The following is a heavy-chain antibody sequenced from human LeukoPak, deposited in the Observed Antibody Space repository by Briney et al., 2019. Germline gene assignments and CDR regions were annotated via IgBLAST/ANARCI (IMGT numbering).Heavy chain of an antibody. V-gene: IGHV3-30*18. CDR3: AKEGDWYRSGGSCAVDY. D-gene: IGHD2-15*01. CDR2: ISYDGSNK. J-gene: IGHJ4*02. Sequence: GRSLRLSCAASGFTFSSYGMHWVRQAPGKGLEWVAVISYDGSNKYYADSVKGRFAISRDNSKNTLYLQMNSLRAEDTAVYYCAKEGDWYRSGGSCAVDYWGQGTLVTVSS. CDR1: GFTFSSYG.